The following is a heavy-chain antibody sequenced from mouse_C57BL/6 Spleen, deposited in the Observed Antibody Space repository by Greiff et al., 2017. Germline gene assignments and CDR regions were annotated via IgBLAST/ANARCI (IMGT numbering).Heavy chain of an antibody. V-gene: IGHV1-59*01. CDR3: ARGPQTEFAY. CDR1: GYTFTSYW. Sequence: QVQLKESGAELVRPGTSVKLSCKASGYTFTSYWMHWVKQRPGQGLEWIGVIDPSDSYTNYNQKFKGKATLTVDTSSSTAYMQLSSLTSEDSAVYYCARGPQTEFAYWGQGTLVTVSA. CDR2: IDPSDSYT. J-gene: IGHJ3*01.